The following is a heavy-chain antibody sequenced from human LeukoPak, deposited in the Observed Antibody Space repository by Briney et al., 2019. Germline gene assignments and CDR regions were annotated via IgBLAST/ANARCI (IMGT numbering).Heavy chain of an antibody. CDR1: GYTFTGYY. V-gene: IGHV1-2*02. J-gene: IGHJ4*02. Sequence: ASVKVSCKASGYTFTGYYMHWVRQAPGQGLEWMGWINPNSGGTNYAQKFQGGVTMTRDTSISTAYMELSRLRSDDTAVYYCASSSRNYYYDSSGGFDYWGQGTLVTVSS. CDR3: ASSSRNYYYDSSGGFDY. D-gene: IGHD3-22*01. CDR2: INPNSGGT.